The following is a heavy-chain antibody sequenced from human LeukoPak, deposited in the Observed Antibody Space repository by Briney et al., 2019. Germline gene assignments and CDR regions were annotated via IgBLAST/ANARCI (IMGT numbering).Heavy chain of an antibody. CDR3: ASLRTSGAFDI. Sequence: SQTLSLTCTVSGGSISSGGYYWSWIRQHPGKGLEWIGYIYYSGSTYYNPSLKSRVTTSVDTSKNQFSLKLSSVTAADTAVYYYASLRTSGAFDIWGQGTMVTVSS. J-gene: IGHJ3*02. CDR2: IYYSGST. CDR1: GGSISSGGYY. V-gene: IGHV4-31*03. D-gene: IGHD2-2*01.